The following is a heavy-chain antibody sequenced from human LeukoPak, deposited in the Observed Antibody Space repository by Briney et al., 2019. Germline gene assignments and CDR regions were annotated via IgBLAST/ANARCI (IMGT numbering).Heavy chain of an antibody. D-gene: IGHD1-26*01. V-gene: IGHV3-74*01. CDR1: GFTFSSYW. CDR2: INTDRKRT. J-gene: IGHJ4*01. Sequence: GGSLRLSCAASGFTFSSYWMNWVRQAPGKGLEWVSPINTDRKRTSYADAVKGRCTVSRANDKNTVYLQVNSLRVEDTAVYCCTRELPREGAFDYWGQGTLLTVSS. CDR3: TRELPREGAFDY.